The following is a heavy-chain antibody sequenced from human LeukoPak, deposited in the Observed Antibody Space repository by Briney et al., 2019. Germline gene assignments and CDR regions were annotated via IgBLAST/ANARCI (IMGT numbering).Heavy chain of an antibody. D-gene: IGHD2-15*01. CDR1: GYTFTSYY. V-gene: IGHV1-46*01. CDR3: ARDVHCSGGSCYYYGMDV. CDR2: INPSGGST. Sequence: ASVKVSCKASGYTFTSYYMHWVRQAPGQGLEWMGIINPSGGSTSYAQKFQGRVTMTRDTSTSTVHMELSSLRSEDTAVYYCARDVHCSGGSCYYYGMDVWGKGTTVTVSS. J-gene: IGHJ6*04.